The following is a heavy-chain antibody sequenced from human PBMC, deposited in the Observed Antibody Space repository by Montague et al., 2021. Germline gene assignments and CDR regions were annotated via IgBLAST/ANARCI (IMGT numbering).Heavy chain of an antibody. D-gene: IGHD5-18*01. J-gene: IGHJ4*02. CDR2: INHNGRT. CDR1: GGSFNDYY. CDR3: ARRPRITAPGRFDL. Sequence: SETLSLTCAGSGGSFNDYYWSWIRQSPGQGLEWIGDINHNGRTNSNPSLKSRVTLSVDTSKSHFSLNLTSVTAADTAVYFCARRPRITAPGRFDLWGEGTLVTVSS. V-gene: IGHV4-34*01.